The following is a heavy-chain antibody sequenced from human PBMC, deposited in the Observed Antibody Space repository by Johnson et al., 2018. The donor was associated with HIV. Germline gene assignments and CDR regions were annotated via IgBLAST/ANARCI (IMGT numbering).Heavy chain of an antibody. CDR3: ARDLGSGYNDAFDI. V-gene: IGHV3-33*01. J-gene: IGHJ3*02. CDR1: GFTFSSYA. Sequence: QVQLVESGGGVVQPGRSLRLSCAASGFTFSSYAMHWVRQAPGKGLEWVAVIWYDGSNKYFADSVKGRFTISRDNSKNTLYLQMNSLRAEDTALYYCARDLGSGYNDAFDIWGQGTMVTVSS. D-gene: IGHD3-22*01. CDR2: IWYDGSNK.